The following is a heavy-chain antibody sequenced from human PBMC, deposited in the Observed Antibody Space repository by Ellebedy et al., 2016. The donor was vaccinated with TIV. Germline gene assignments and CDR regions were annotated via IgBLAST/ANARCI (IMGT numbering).Heavy chain of an antibody. CDR1: GGSISSGGYY. J-gene: IGHJ4*02. V-gene: IGHV4-39*07. Sequence: SETLSLTXTVSGGSISSGGYYWSWIRQPPGKGLEWIGEINHSGSTNSNPSLKSRVTISVDTSKNQFSLKLSSVTAADTAVYYCARGSGLQRGVDYWGQGTLVTVSS. CDR2: INHSGST. CDR3: ARGSGLQRGVDY. D-gene: IGHD5-24*01.